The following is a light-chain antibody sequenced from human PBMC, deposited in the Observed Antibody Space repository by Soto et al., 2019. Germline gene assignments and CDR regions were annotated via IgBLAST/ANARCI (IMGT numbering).Light chain of an antibody. V-gene: IGLV1-51*01. CDR2: DNN. Sequence: QSLLTKPPSVSAAPGQKVTISCSGSSSNIGNNYVSWYQQLPGTAPKLLIYDNNKRPSGIPDRFSGSKSGTSATLGITGLQTGDEADYYCGTWDSSLSAGKVFGTGTKVTV. CDR1: SSNIGNNY. CDR3: GTWDSSLSAGKV. J-gene: IGLJ1*01.